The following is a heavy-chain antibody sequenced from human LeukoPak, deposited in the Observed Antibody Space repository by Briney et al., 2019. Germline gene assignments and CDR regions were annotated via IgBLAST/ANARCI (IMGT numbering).Heavy chain of an antibody. CDR1: GFTFSSYA. Sequence: GRSLRLSCAASGFTFSSYAMHWVRQAPGKGLEWVAVISYDGSNKYYADSVKGRFTISRDNSKNTLYLQMNSLRAEDTAVYYCARDQVAAGYVDWSDPWGQGTLVTVSS. V-gene: IGHV3-30-3*01. CDR2: ISYDGSNK. D-gene: IGHD2-15*01. CDR3: ARDQVAAGYVDWSDP. J-gene: IGHJ5*02.